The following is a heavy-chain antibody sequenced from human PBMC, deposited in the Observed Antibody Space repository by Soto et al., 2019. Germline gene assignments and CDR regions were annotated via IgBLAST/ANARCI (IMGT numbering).Heavy chain of an antibody. CDR2: IYYSGST. CDR1: GGSITSYY. D-gene: IGHD6-13*01. Sequence: PWETVSLTCTVSGGSITSYYWRWIRQPPGKGLEWIGYIYYSGSTNYNPSLKSRVTISVDTSKNQFSLRLSSVTAADTAVFYCAIGGAAAARGWFDPWGQGTLVTVSS. J-gene: IGHJ5*02. V-gene: IGHV4-59*01. CDR3: AIGGAAAARGWFDP.